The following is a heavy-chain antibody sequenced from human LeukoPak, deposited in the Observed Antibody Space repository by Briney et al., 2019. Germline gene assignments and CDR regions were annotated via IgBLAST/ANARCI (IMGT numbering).Heavy chain of an antibody. CDR3: ARDPGYSYYYGMDV. CDR1: GGTLSSDT. CDR2: IIPMFGTP. J-gene: IGHJ6*02. Sequence: SVKVSCKASGGTLSSDTISWVRQAPGQGLEWMGGIIPMFGTPNYAQKFQGRVTITADESTSTAYMELSSLRSEDTAVYYCARDPGYSYYYGMDVWGQGTTVTVSS. D-gene: IGHD2-15*01. V-gene: IGHV1-69*13.